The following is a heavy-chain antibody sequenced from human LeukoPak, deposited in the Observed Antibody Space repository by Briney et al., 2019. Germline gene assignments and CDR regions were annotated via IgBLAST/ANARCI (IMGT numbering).Heavy chain of an antibody. CDR1: GGSISNFY. V-gene: IGHV4-59*12. D-gene: IGHD3-22*01. J-gene: IGHJ3*02. CDR3: ARELYDSSGYPPPDAFDI. Sequence: SETLSFTCSVSGGSISNFYWSWLRPPPGKGLVWCGYLYYSGSTNYNPSLKSRVTISVDTSKNQFSLKLSSVTAADTAVYYCARELYDSSGYPPPDAFDIWGQGTMVTVSS. CDR2: LYYSGST.